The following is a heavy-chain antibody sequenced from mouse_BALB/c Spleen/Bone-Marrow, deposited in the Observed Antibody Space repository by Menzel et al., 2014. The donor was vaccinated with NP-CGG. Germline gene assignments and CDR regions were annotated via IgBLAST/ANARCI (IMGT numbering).Heavy chain of an antibody. V-gene: IGHV2-2*02. D-gene: IGHD2-12*01. Sequence: VQLQQSGPGLVQPSQSLSITCTVSGFSLTSYGVHWVRQSPGKGLEWLGVIWSGGSTDYNAPFISRLSISKDNSKSQVFFKMNSLQANDTAIYYCARNPIRRNAMDYWGQATSAKVSS. CDR2: IWSGGST. J-gene: IGHJ4*01. CDR1: GFSLTSYG. CDR3: ARNPIRRNAMDY.